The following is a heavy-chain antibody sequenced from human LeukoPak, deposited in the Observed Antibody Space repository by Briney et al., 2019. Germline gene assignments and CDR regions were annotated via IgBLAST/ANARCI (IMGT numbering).Heavy chain of an antibody. CDR2: ITPIFGTA. J-gene: IGHJ4*02. CDR1: GGTFSSYA. D-gene: IGHD1-26*01. Sequence: SVKVSCKASGGTFSSYAISWVRQAPGQGLEWMGGITPIFGTANYAQKFQGRVTITADESTSTAYMELSSLRSEDTAVYYCAREKVGATDFDYWGQGTLVTVSS. V-gene: IGHV1-69*13. CDR3: AREKVGATDFDY.